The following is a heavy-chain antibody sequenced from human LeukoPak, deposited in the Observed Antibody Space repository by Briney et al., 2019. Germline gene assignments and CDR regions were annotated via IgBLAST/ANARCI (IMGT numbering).Heavy chain of an antibody. D-gene: IGHD1-26*01. CDR1: GYTFTDHY. CDR2: INPNGGGT. J-gene: IGHJ4*02. Sequence: ASVKVSCKASGYTFTDHYVHWVRQAPGQGLEWMGWINPNGGGTQYALKFQGRVTMTRDTSISTAYMELSRLRSEDTAVYYCARSWESKTHFDYWGQGTLVTVSS. V-gene: IGHV1-2*02. CDR3: ARSWESKTHFDY.